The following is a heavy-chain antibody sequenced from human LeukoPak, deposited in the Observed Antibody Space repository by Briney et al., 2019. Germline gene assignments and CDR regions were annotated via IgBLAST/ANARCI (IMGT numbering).Heavy chain of an antibody. CDR3: ARGEYYDFWSGYPAFDI. D-gene: IGHD3-3*01. Sequence: SETLSLTCAVYGGSFSGYYWSWIRQPAGKGLEWIGRIYTSGSTNYNPSLKSRVTMSVDTSKNQFSLKLSSVTAADTAVYYCARGEYYDFWSGYPAFDIWGQGTMVTVSS. CDR2: IYTSGST. CDR1: GGSFSGYY. J-gene: IGHJ3*02. V-gene: IGHV4-59*10.